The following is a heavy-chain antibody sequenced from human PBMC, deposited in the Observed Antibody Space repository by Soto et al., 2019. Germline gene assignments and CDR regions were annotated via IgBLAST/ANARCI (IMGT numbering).Heavy chain of an antibody. J-gene: IGHJ5*02. V-gene: IGHV4-30-4*01. Sequence: SETLSLSCTVSGGSISSGDYYWSWIRQPPGKGLEWIGYIYYSGSTYYNPSLKSRVTISVDTSKNQFSLKLSSVTAADTAVYYCARDQTYYYDSSGYHWFDPWGQGTLVTVSS. D-gene: IGHD3-22*01. CDR1: GGSISSGDYY. CDR2: IYYSGST. CDR3: ARDQTYYYDSSGYHWFDP.